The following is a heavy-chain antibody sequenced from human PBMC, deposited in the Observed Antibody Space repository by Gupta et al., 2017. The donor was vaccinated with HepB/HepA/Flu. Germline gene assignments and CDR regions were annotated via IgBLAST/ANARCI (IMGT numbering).Heavy chain of an antibody. V-gene: IGHV3-23*01. Sequence: EVQLLESGGGLVQPGGSLRLSCAASGFTFSSHAMSCVRQAPGKGLEWVSSITISGHTTYYADSVKGRFTIYRDNSKNTVFLQMNSLRVEDTAVYFCANEIRPNDYWGQGTLVTVSS. CDR2: ITISGHTT. J-gene: IGHJ4*02. CDR1: GFTFSSHA. CDR3: ANEIRPNDY.